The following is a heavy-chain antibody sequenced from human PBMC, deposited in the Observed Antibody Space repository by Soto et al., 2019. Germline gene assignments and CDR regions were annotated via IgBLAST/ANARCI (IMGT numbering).Heavy chain of an antibody. J-gene: IGHJ3*02. CDR1: GYTFTGYY. CDR2: INPNSGGT. CDR3: ARDISRAAAGAFDI. Sequence: ASVKVSCKASGYTFTGYYMHWVRQAPGQGLEWMGWINPNSGGTNYAQKFQGWVTMTRDTSISTAYMELSRLRSDDTAVYYCARDISRAAAGAFDIWGQGTMVTVSS. V-gene: IGHV1-2*04. D-gene: IGHD6-13*01.